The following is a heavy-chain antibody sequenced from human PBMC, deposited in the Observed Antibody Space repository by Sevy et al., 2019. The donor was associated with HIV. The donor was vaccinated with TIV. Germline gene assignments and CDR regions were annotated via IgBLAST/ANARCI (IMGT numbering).Heavy chain of an antibody. J-gene: IGHJ4*02. Sequence: ASVKVSCKVSGYTLSQLSMHWVRQAPGKGLEWMGRFDPEDGETNFAQKFQGRVTMTEDTFTDTAYMELSSLRSEDTAVDYCASAREYYEDNSGYLDYWGQGTLVTVSS. CDR2: FDPEDGET. V-gene: IGHV1-24*01. D-gene: IGHD3-22*01. CDR1: GYTLSQLS. CDR3: ASAREYYEDNSGYLDY.